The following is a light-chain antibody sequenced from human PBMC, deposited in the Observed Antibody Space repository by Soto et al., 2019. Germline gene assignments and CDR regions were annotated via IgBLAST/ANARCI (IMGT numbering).Light chain of an antibody. CDR2: AAS. CDR1: QNSNNY. J-gene: IGKJ1*01. Sequence: DIQMTQSPSSLSASVGDRVTITCRASQNSNNYLNWYQQKPGKAPKLMIYAASTLQRGVPSRFSGNGSGTDFTLTISSLQPEDFATYYCQQSYSSPRTFGQGTKVDIK. CDR3: QQSYSSPRT. V-gene: IGKV1-39*01.